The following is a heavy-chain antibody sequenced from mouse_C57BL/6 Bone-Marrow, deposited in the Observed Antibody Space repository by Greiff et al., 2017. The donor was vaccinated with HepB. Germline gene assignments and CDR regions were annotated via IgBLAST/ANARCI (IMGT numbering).Heavy chain of an antibody. Sequence: EVQGVESGGGLVQPGGSLKLSCAASGFTFSDYYMYWVRQTPEKRLEWVAYISNGGGSTYYPDTVKGRFTISRDNAKNTLYLQMSRLKSEDTAMYYCARYGNYPMDYWGQGTSVTVSS. CDR2: ISNGGGST. CDR3: ARYGNYPMDY. CDR1: GFTFSDYY. V-gene: IGHV5-12*01. D-gene: IGHD2-1*01. J-gene: IGHJ4*01.